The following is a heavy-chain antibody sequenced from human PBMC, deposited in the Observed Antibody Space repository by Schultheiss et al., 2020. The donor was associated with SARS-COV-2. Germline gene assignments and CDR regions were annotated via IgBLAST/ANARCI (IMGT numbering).Heavy chain of an antibody. CDR3: ASFLTGGAMVH. CDR1: GFTFSSYG. CDR2: IWYDGSNK. V-gene: IGHV3-33*01. Sequence: GESLKISCAASGFTFSSYGMHWVRQAPGKGLEWVAVIWYDGSNKYYADSVKGRFTISRDNSKNTLYLQMNSLRAEDTAVYYCASFLTGGAMVHWGQGTLVTVSS. J-gene: IGHJ4*02. D-gene: IGHD3-10*01.